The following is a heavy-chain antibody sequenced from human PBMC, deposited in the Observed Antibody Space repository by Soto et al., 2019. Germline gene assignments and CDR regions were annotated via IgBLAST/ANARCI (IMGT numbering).Heavy chain of an antibody. CDR3: ARDGPGAGNDDFDY. CDR1: AYTFTGYY. D-gene: IGHD6-13*01. CDR2: MNPKNSDT. V-gene: IGHV1-2*02. J-gene: IGHJ4*02. Sequence: QVQLVQSGADVKKPGDSVRVSCKASAYTFTGYYIHWVRQAPGQGLEWMGWMNPKNSDTRYAPQFQGQVTMTRDTSINTAYMDLRRLTSDDTAIYYCARDGPGAGNDDFDYWGQGTLVTVSS.